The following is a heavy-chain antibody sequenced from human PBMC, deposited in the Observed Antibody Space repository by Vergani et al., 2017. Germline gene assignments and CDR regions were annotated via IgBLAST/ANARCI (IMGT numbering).Heavy chain of an antibody. CDR2: IYYSGST. CDR3: ASYISSSGPVLR. CDR1: GGSMSNYY. J-gene: IGHJ4*02. Sequence: QVQLLESGPGLLKPSETLFVMCTVSGGSMSNYYWSWIRQPPGKRREWIGSIYYSGSTNYNPSLKSRVNISLDTSKNQFSLKLSSVTAADTAVYFCASYISSSGPVLRWGQGTLVTVSS. D-gene: IGHD6-6*01. V-gene: IGHV4-59*01.